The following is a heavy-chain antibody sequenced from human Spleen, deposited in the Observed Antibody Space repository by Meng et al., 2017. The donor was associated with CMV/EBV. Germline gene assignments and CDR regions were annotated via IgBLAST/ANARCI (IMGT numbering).Heavy chain of an antibody. J-gene: IGHJ6*02. CDR1: GGSINGYY. CDR3: ARDGITIFGMAYYYYGMDV. V-gene: IGHV4-59*13. D-gene: IGHD3-3*01. CDR2: SNHSGNS. Sequence: SETLSLTCTVSGGSINGYYWNWIRQPPGKGLEWIGYSNHSGNSKYNPTLKSRAIISLDTSKNHLSLKLRSVTAADTAVYYCARDGITIFGMAYYYYGMDVWGQGTTVTVSS.